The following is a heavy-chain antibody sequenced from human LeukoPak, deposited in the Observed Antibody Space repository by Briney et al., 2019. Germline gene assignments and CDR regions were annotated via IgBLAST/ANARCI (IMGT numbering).Heavy chain of an antibody. CDR3: ARDNYYGSGSYDY. V-gene: IGHV1-69*05. Sequence: GASVKVSCKASGGTFSSYAISWVRQAPGQGLEWMGRIIPTFGTANYAQKFQGRVTITTDESTSTAYMELSSLRSEDTAVYYCARDNYYGSGSYDYWGQGTLVTVSS. D-gene: IGHD3-10*01. CDR2: IIPTFGTA. J-gene: IGHJ4*02. CDR1: GGTFSSYA.